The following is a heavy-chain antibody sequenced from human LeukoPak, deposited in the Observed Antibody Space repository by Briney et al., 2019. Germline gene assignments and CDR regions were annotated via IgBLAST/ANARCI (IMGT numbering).Heavy chain of an antibody. D-gene: IGHD3-22*01. CDR2: IKEDESEK. CDR3: AKGIGRHYYDSSGYYFDY. V-gene: IGHV3-7*03. J-gene: IGHJ4*02. CDR1: GFTFGSYW. Sequence: GGSLRLSCAASGFTFGSYWMTWVRQAPGKGLEWVANIKEDESEKYYVDSVRGRFTISRDNAKNSLYLQMNSLRAEDTAVYYCAKGIGRHYYDSSGYYFDYWGQGTLVTVSS.